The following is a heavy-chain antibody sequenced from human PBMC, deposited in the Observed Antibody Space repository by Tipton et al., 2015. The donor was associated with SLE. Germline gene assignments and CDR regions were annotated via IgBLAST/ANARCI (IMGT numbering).Heavy chain of an antibody. D-gene: IGHD6-19*01. J-gene: IGHJ4*02. Sequence: TLSLTCTVSGGSISSHYWSWIRQPPGKGLEWIGYIYYSGSTDYKPSLKSRVTISIDTSKNQFSLKLSSVIAADTAVYYCARAGEGSAKRSGIAVAGIDYWGQGTLVTVSS. V-gene: IGHV4-59*11. CDR3: ARAGEGSAKRSGIAVAGIDY. CDR1: GGSISSHY. CDR2: IYYSGST.